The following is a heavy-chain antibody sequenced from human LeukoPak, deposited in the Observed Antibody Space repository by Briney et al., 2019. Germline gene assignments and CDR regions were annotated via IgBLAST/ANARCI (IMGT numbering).Heavy chain of an antibody. J-gene: IGHJ4*02. D-gene: IGHD3-22*01. CDR3: ARSVHYDSTLY. V-gene: IGHV3-30*04. CDR2: ISYDGSNK. CDR1: GFTFSSYA. Sequence: PGRSLRLSCAASGFTFSSYAMHWVRQAPGKGLEWVAVISYDGSNKYYADSVKGRFTISRDNSKNTLYLQMNSLRAEDTAVYYCARSVHYDSTLYWGQGTLVTVSS.